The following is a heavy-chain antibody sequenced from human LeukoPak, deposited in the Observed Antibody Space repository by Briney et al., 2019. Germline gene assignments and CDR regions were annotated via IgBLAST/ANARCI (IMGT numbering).Heavy chain of an antibody. Sequence: GGSLRLSCAASGFTFSSYSMNWVRQAPGKGLEWASSISSSSSYIYYADSVKGRFTISRDNAKNSLYLQMNSLRAEDTAVYYCARDQGTVTNYWGQGTLVTVSS. D-gene: IGHD4-11*01. CDR2: ISSSSSYI. CDR3: ARDQGTVTNY. V-gene: IGHV3-21*01. CDR1: GFTFSSYS. J-gene: IGHJ4*02.